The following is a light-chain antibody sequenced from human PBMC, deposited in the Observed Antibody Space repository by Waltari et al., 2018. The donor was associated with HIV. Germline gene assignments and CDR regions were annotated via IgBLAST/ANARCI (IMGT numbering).Light chain of an antibody. V-gene: IGLV3-21*04. CDR3: QVWDSSSDHVV. CDR1: NIGSEA. Sequence: SFVLTQPPSVSEAPGKTARVTCGGSNIGSEAVHGYQQKPGQAPVLVIYDNNDRPPGIPERFSGSNSGNTATLTISRVGAGDEADYYCQVWDSSSDHVVFGGGTKLTVL. J-gene: IGLJ2*01. CDR2: DNN.